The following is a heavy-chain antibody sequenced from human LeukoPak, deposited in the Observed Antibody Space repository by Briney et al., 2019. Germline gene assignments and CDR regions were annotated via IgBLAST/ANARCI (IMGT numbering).Heavy chain of an antibody. CDR1: GFTFGDYA. J-gene: IGHJ5*02. CDR2: IRSKAYGGTT. D-gene: IGHD6-19*01. Sequence: GGSLRLSCTASGFTFGDYAMSWFRQAPGKGLEWVGFIRSKAYGGTTEYAASVKGRFTISRDDSKSIAYLQMNSLKTEDTAVYYCTRAAPLAVAGMFDPWGQGTLVTVSS. V-gene: IGHV3-49*03. CDR3: TRAAPLAVAGMFDP.